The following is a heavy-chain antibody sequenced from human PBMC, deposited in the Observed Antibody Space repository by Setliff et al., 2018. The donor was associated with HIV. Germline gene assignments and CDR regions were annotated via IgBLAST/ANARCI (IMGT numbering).Heavy chain of an antibody. J-gene: IGHJ6*03. CDR1: GYTFTSYY. V-gene: IGHV1-46*01. Sequence: ASVKVSCKASGYTFTSYYMHWVRQAPGQGLEWMGIINPSGGSTSYAQKFQGRVTMTTDTSTSTAYMELRTLRSDDTAVYYCATSSRIYYYSYMDVWGRGTTVTVSS. CDR3: ATSSRIYYYSYMDV. CDR2: INPSGGST. D-gene: IGHD2-2*01.